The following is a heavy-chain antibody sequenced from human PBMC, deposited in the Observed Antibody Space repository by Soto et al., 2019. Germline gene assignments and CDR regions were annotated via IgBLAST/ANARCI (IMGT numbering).Heavy chain of an antibody. V-gene: IGHV4-59*01. Sequence: PSETLSLTYTVSGGSIRGYYGSWIRQPPGKGLEWIGYMYNTGSTVYNPSFKSRVTISVDTSKNQFSLKLNSVTAADTAVYYCARDLWGYCGTDCYPLDVWGQGTTVTVSS. CDR2: MYNTGST. D-gene: IGHD2-21*02. CDR3: ARDLWGYCGTDCYPLDV. J-gene: IGHJ6*02. CDR1: GGSIRGYY.